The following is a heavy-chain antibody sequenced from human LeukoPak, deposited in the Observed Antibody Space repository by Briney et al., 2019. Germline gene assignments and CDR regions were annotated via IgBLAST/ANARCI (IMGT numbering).Heavy chain of an antibody. Sequence: PGGSLRLSCAAPGFTFSSYAMSWVRQAPGKGLEWVSTNADSVKGRFTISRDNSKNTLYLQMNSLRAEDTAVYFCAKDLYGDYVGDYWGQGTLVTVSS. CDR1: GFTFSSYA. D-gene: IGHD4-17*01. J-gene: IGHJ4*02. CDR3: AKDLYGDYVGDY. V-gene: IGHV3-23*01.